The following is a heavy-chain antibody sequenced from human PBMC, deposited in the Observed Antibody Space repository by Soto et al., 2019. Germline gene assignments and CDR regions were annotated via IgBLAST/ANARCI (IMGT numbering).Heavy chain of an antibody. J-gene: IGHJ4*02. D-gene: IGHD6-13*01. V-gene: IGHV4-39*01. CDR1: GGSVNTYY. CDR3: ARRRGVGGSWFFDY. CDR2: IYYSGST. Sequence: QLQLQESGPGLVKPSETLSLTCTVSGGSVNTYYWGWIRQPPGKGLECIASIYYSGSTYYNPSLKSLVIISVDTSKNQFSLKLNSVTAADTAVYYCARRRGVGGSWFFDYWGQGTLVTVSS.